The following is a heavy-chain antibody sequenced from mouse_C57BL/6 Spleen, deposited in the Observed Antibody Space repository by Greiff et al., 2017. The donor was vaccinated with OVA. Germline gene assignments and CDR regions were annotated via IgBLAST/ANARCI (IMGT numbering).Heavy chain of an antibody. V-gene: IGHV1-9*01. Sequence: VKVVESGAELMKPGASVKLSCKATGYTFTGYWIEWVKQRPGHGLEWIGEILPGSGSTNYNEKFKGKATFTADTSSNTAYMQLSSLTTEDSAIYYCARGMDLTGTPGFAYWGQGTLVTVSA. D-gene: IGHD4-1*01. CDR3: ARGMDLTGTPGFAY. CDR1: GYTFTGYW. J-gene: IGHJ3*01. CDR2: ILPGSGST.